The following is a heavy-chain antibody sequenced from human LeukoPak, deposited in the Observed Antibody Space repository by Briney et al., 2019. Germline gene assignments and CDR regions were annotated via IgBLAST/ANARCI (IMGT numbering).Heavy chain of an antibody. V-gene: IGHV3-30*02. CDR2: IRYDGSNK. CDR3: AKGETPAEYFQH. CDR1: GFTFSSYG. J-gene: IGHJ1*01. Sequence: GGSLRLSCAASGFTFSSYGMSWVRQAPGKGLEWVAFIRYDGSNKYYADSVKGRFTISRDNSKNTLYLQMNSLRAEDTAVYYCAKGETPAEYFQHWGQGTLVTVSS. D-gene: IGHD2-15*01.